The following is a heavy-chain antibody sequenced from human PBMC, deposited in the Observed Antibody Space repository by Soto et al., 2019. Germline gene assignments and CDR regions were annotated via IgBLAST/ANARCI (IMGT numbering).Heavy chain of an antibody. D-gene: IGHD6-19*01. V-gene: IGHV3-23*01. J-gene: IGHJ4*02. CDR3: ARRGSGRYYDY. CDR2: ISGSGGST. Sequence: EVQLLESGGGLVQPGGSLRLSCAASGFTFSSYAMRWVRQAPGKGLEWVSAISGSGGSTYYADSVKGRFTISRDNSKNTLYLQMNSRRAEDTAVYYCARRGSGRYYDYWGQGTLVTVSS. CDR1: GFTFSSYA.